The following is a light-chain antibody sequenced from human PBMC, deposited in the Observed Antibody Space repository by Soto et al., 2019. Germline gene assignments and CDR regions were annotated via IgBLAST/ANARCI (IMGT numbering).Light chain of an antibody. CDR2: DNN. Sequence: QSVLTQPPSVSAAPGQKVTISCSGSSSNIVNNYVSWYQQLPGTAPKLLIYDNNKRPSGIPDRFSGSKSGTSATLGITGLQTGDEGDYYCGTWDSSLSAVVFGGGTKLTVL. CDR3: GTWDSSLSAVV. V-gene: IGLV1-51*01. J-gene: IGLJ2*01. CDR1: SSNIVNNY.